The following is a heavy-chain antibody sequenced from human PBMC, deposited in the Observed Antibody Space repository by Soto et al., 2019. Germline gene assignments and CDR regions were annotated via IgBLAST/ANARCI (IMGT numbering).Heavy chain of an antibody. Sequence: PGGSLRLSCAASGFTLSDHYMDWVRQAPGKGLEWVGRAKNKGHGGTIEYAASVRGRFTISRDDSKNSLSLQMNGLKADDTAMYYCASHHWGASYWGQGTLVTVSS. CDR1: GFTLSDHY. D-gene: IGHD7-27*01. CDR3: ASHHWGASY. J-gene: IGHJ4*02. CDR2: AKNKGHGGTI. V-gene: IGHV3-72*01.